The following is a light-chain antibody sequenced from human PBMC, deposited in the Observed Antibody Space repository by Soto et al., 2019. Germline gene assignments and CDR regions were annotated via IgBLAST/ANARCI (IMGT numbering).Light chain of an antibody. CDR1: QDISNY. CDR2: DAS. Sequence: DIKMTQSPSSLSASVGDRVTITSQASQDISNYLNWYQQKPGKAPKLLIYDASNLETGVPLRFSGSGSGTEFTLTISSLQPEDLATYYCLQDYNYPYTFGQGTRLEIK. J-gene: IGKJ5*01. CDR3: LQDYNYPYT. V-gene: IGKV1-33*01.